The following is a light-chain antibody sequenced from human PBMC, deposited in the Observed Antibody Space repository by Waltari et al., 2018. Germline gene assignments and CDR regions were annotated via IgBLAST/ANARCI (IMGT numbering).Light chain of an antibody. CDR2: KDS. V-gene: IGLV3-25*03. Sequence: SYELTQPPSVSVSPGQTARITCPGAVLPQQYAYWYQQKPGQAPVLVIYKDSERPSGIPERFSGSSSGTTVTLTISGVQAEDEADYYCQSVDSSGTYVLFGGGTKLTVL. J-gene: IGLJ2*01. CDR3: QSVDSSGTYVL. CDR1: VLPQQY.